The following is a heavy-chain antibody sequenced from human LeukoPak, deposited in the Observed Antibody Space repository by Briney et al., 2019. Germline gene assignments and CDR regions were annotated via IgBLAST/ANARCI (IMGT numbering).Heavy chain of an antibody. V-gene: IGHV1-2*02. CDR1: GYTLTDYY. J-gene: IGHJ4*02. Sequence: ASVTVSCKASGYTLTDYYMHWVRQPPGQGLEWMGWINPNSGGTNYAQKFQGRVTMTRDTSICTAYMELSRLRSGDTAVYYCARGRDGYNDFGYFDYWGQGTLVTVSS. D-gene: IGHD5-24*01. CDR3: ARGRDGYNDFGYFDY. CDR2: INPNSGGT.